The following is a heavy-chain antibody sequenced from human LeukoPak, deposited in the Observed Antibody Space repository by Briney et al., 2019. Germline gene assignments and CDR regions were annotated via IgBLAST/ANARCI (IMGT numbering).Heavy chain of an antibody. CDR3: ARSGGSRGTVTPPGDF. J-gene: IGHJ4*02. V-gene: IGHV1-3*03. Sequence: ASVKVSCKASGYTFTTYTMHWVRQAPGQRLEWMGWINADTGNTKCSQEFQGRLTITRDTSASTVYMDLSSLNSEDMAVYYCARSGGSRGTVTPPGDFWGQGTLVSVSS. CDR1: GYTFTTYT. CDR2: INADTGNT. D-gene: IGHD4-17*01.